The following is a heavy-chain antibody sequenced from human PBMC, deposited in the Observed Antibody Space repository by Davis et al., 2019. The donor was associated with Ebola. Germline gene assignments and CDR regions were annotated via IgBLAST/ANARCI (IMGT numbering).Heavy chain of an antibody. D-gene: IGHD3-22*01. J-gene: IGHJ3*02. Sequence: GESPKISCAASGFTFSSYGMHWVRQAPGKGLEWVAVIWYDGSNKYYADSVKGRFTISRDNSKNTLYLQMNSLRAEDTAVYYCARESITMIRDAFDSWGQGTMVTVSS. CDR2: IWYDGSNK. V-gene: IGHV3-33*01. CDR1: GFTFSSYG. CDR3: ARESITMIRDAFDS.